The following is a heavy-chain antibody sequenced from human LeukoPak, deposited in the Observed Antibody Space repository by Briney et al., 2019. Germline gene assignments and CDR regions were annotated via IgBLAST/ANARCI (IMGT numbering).Heavy chain of an antibody. CDR1: GFTFGMYA. J-gene: IGHJ3*02. CDR3: TKARYYDFWSGYKGDAFDI. D-gene: IGHD3-3*01. V-gene: IGHV3-23*01. CDR2: ISGSVINT. Sequence: GGSLRLSCPAFGFTFGMYAMTWVRQPPGKGLEWSSVISGSVINTFDAASTKGRFTFSRDTSKNTLILQINSMRTEDTAVYYCTKARYYDFWSGYKGDAFDIWGQGTMVAVSS.